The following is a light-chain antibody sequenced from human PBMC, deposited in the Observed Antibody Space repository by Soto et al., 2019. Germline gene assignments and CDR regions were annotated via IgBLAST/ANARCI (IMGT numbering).Light chain of an antibody. Sequence: DIQMTQSPSSLSASVGDRVTITCRASQGIGNDLGWYQQRPGKAPNRLIYAASTLQSGVTSRFSGSGYGTEFTLTISSLQTEDFTTYYCIQHNSYSRTFGQGTKVEIK. J-gene: IGKJ1*01. CDR2: AAS. CDR3: IQHNSYSRT. CDR1: QGIGND. V-gene: IGKV1-17*01.